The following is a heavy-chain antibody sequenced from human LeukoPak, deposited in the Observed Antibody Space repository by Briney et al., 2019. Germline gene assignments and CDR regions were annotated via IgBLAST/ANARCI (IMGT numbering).Heavy chain of an antibody. Sequence: GGSLRLSCAASGFXFKNYWIHWVRQAPGKGLVWVARISPDGSSALSADSVRGRFTISRDNADNTLYLQLNSLRAEDTAVYYCARVSFCPRCHFDYWGQGTLVTVSS. V-gene: IGHV3-74*03. CDR2: ISPDGSSA. J-gene: IGHJ4*02. D-gene: IGHD2/OR15-2a*01. CDR1: GFXFKNYW. CDR3: ARVSFCPRCHFDY.